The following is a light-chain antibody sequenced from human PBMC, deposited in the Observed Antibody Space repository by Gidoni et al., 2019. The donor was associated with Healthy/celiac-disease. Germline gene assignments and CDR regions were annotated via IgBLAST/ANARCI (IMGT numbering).Light chain of an antibody. Sequence: DILMTHSPLSLPFTPGDPASISCRSSQSLLHSNGYNYLDWYLQQPGQSTQLLIYLGSNRAAGVPDRFSGSGSGTDFTLKISRVEAEDVGVYYCMQALQTPPYTFGQGTKLEIK. CDR2: LGS. J-gene: IGKJ2*01. CDR1: QSLLHSNGYNY. V-gene: IGKV2-28*01. CDR3: MQALQTPPYT.